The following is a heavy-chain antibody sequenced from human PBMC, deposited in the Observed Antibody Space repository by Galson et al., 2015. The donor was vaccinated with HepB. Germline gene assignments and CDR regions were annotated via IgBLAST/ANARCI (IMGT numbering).Heavy chain of an antibody. CDR1: GFTFSSYT. J-gene: IGHJ2*01. CDR3: ARVHFGLESISGYWYFDL. Sequence: SLRLSCAASGFTFSSYTTNWVRQAPGKGLESVSYISSTGTTMYYADSAKGRFTISRDNAQNSLYLQMNSLRDEDTAVYYCARVHFGLESISGYWYFDLWGRGTLVTVSS. V-gene: IGHV3-48*02. D-gene: IGHD3-10*01. CDR2: ISSTGTTM.